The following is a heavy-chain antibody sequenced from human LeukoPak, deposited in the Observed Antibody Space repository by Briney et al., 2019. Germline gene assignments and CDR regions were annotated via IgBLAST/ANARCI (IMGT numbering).Heavy chain of an antibody. CDR3: ATRRGGALDI. D-gene: IGHD3-10*01. CDR1: GFTFSSYA. V-gene: IGHV3-23*01. CDR2: ISTSGGST. Sequence: GGSLRLSCAASGFTFSSYAMSWVRQAPGKGLEWVSGISTSGGSTYYADSVKGRFTISRDNSKNTLYLQMNSLRAADTAVYYCATRRGGALDIWGQGTMVTVSS. J-gene: IGHJ3*02.